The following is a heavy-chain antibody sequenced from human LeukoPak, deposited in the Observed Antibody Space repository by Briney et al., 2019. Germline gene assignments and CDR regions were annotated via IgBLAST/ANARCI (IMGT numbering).Heavy chain of an antibody. V-gene: IGHV3-53*01. J-gene: IGHJ4*02. CDR1: GFTLSSYW. D-gene: IGHD3-9*01. CDR3: ARDFLVMVY. Sequence: GGSLRLSCVASGFTLSSYWMSWVRQAPGKGLEWVSVICSGGSTYYADSVKGRFTISRDNSKNTLYLQMNSLRAEDTAVYYCARDFLVMVYWGQGTLVTVSS. CDR2: ICSGGST.